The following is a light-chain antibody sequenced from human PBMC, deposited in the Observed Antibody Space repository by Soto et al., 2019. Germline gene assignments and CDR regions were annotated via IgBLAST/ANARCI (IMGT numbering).Light chain of an antibody. CDR2: SND. Sequence: QSVLTQPPSASGTPGQRVTISCSGSGSNIGSNTVNWYQQLPGTAPKLLMYSNDQRPSGVPDRFSGSKSGTSASLVISGLQSEDEADYYCAAWDDSLSGHVIFGGGTQLTVL. J-gene: IGLJ2*01. CDR1: GSNIGSNT. V-gene: IGLV1-44*01. CDR3: AAWDDSLSGHVI.